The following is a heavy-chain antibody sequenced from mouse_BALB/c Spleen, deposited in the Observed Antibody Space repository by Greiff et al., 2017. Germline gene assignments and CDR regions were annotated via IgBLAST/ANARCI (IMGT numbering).Heavy chain of an antibody. CDR2: IYPGDGDT. Sequence: VQLQQSGPELVKPGASVKISCKASGYAFSSSWMNWVKQRPGQGLEWIGRIYPGDGDTNYNGKFKGKATLTADKSSSTAYMQLSSLTSVDSAVYFCAGGFAYWGQGTLVTVSA. J-gene: IGHJ3*01. V-gene: IGHV1-82*01. CDR3: AGGFAY. CDR1: GYAFSSSW.